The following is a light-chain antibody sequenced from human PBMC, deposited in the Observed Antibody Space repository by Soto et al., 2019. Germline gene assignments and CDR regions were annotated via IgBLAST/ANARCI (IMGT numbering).Light chain of an antibody. CDR1: QGIGTW. V-gene: IGKV1-12*01. Sequence: DIQMTKSPSSVSASVGDRVTITCRASQGIGTWLAWYQQKPGTALKLLIYAASTLQSGAPSRFSGGGSGTDFSLTTSGLQPEDFASYYCQQAKSFLPTFGQGTKVEI. CDR3: QQAKSFLPT. J-gene: IGKJ1*01. CDR2: AAS.